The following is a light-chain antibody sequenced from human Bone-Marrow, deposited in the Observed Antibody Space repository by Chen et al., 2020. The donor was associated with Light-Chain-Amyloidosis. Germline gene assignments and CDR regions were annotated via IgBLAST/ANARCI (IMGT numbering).Light chain of an antibody. Sequence: QSALTQPPSASGSPGQSVTISCTGTGSDVGAYNFVSWHQQHPGKAPKLVIYEVSKRPSGVPDRFSGSKSGNTASLTVSGLQAEDEADYYCSSYAGSNNPLYVFGTGTGVTVL. J-gene: IGLJ1*01. V-gene: IGLV2-8*01. CDR3: SSYAGSNNPLYV. CDR2: EVS. CDR1: GSDVGAYNF.